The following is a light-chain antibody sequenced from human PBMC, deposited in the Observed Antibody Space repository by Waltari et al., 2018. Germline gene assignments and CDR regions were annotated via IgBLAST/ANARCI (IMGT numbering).Light chain of an antibody. CDR1: SSDVGGYNY. CDR2: DVS. V-gene: IGLV2-11*01. CDR3: CSYAYTYWV. J-gene: IGLJ3*02. Sequence: QSALTQPRSVSGSPGQSVTLSCTGTSSDVGGYNYVSWYQQHPGKAPKLVIYDVSKRPSGVPDRFSGSKSGNTASLTISGLQAEDEADYYCCSYAYTYWVFGGGTKLTVL.